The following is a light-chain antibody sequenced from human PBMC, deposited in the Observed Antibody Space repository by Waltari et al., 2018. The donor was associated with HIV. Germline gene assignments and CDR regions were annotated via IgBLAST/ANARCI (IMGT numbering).Light chain of an antibody. CDR2: GNT. CDR1: SSNIGAGYE. CDR3: QSYDSSLSGSYV. Sequence: QSILTQPPSVSGAPGQRVIISCTGSSSNIGAGYEVHWYQQLPGRAPKLLIFGNTNRPSGVPDRCSGSKSGASASLAITGLQADDEADYFCQSYDSSLSGSYVFGSGTKVTVL. V-gene: IGLV1-40*01. J-gene: IGLJ1*01.